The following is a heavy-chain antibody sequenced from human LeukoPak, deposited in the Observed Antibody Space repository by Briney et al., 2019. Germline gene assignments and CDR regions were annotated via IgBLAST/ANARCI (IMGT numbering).Heavy chain of an antibody. CDR2: IYPGDSDT. CDR1: GYSFTSYW. Sequence: GESLKISRKGSGYSFTSYWIGWVRQMPGKGLEWMGIIYPGDSDTRYSPSFQGQVTISADKSISTAYLQWSSLKASDTAMYYCARGGGYSYGYVGAFDIWGQGTMVTVSS. V-gene: IGHV5-51*01. D-gene: IGHD5-18*01. CDR3: ARGGGYSYGYVGAFDI. J-gene: IGHJ3*02.